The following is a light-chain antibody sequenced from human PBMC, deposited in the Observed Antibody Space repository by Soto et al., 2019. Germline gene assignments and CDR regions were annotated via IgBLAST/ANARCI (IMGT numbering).Light chain of an antibody. V-gene: IGKV3-20*01. CDR2: GAS. CDR3: QQYDISWT. J-gene: IGKJ1*01. CDR1: QSVTSSY. Sequence: VLTQSPGTLSLSPGERATLSCRASQSVTSSYLAWYQQKPGQAPRLLIYGASSRATGIPDRFSGSGSGTDFTLTISRLEPEDFAVYYCQQYDISWTFCQGT.